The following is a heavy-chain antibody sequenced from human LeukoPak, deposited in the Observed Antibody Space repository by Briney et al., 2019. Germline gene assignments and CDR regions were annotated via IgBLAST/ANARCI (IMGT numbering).Heavy chain of an antibody. CDR3: ARDRRDYYYYYYMDV. CDR1: GYTFTNYG. D-gene: IGHD6-6*01. Sequence: ASVKVSCKTSGYTFTNYGVTWVRQAPGEGLEWMGWISAYNGHTKYAQRLQGRVTMTTDTSTSTAYMELRSLRSDDTAVYYCARDRRDYYYYYYMDVWGKGTTVTVSS. V-gene: IGHV1-18*01. J-gene: IGHJ6*03. CDR2: ISAYNGHT.